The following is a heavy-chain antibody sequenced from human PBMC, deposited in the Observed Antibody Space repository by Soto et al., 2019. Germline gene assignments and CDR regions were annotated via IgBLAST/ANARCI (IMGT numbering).Heavy chain of an antibody. CDR1: GYTFTSYW. CDR2: IDPSNSFT. Sequence: PGESLKISCQVFGYTFTSYWITWVRQMPGKGLEWMGRIDPSNSFTDYNPSFEGHVILSVDLSVSTAYLHWSGLKASDTAVYYCARRGSYSSPPGYYYGMDVWGQGTTVTVSS. CDR3: ARRGSYSSPPGYYYGMDV. D-gene: IGHD6-13*01. J-gene: IGHJ6*02. V-gene: IGHV5-10-1*01.